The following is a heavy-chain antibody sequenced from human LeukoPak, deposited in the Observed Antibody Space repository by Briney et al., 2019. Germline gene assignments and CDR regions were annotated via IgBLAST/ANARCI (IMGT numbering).Heavy chain of an antibody. Sequence: PGGALRLSCGASGFTFSKHGMNWVRQAPGKGLEWLSGVSPPGGGTYYADSVKGRFTISRDDSKNTLSLQMSSLRVEDTAVYYCARGDYYGSGSYYLVAFDIWGQGTMVTVSS. CDR3: ARGDYYGSGSYYLVAFDI. D-gene: IGHD3-10*01. J-gene: IGHJ3*02. CDR1: GFTFSKHG. CDR2: VSPPGGGT. V-gene: IGHV3-23*01.